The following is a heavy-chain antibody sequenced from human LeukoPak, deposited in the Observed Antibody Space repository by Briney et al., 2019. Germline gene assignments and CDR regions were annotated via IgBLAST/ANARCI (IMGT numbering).Heavy chain of an antibody. CDR3: ARTEYYFDH. D-gene: IGHD3-10*01. Sequence: SQRLSLTCPVAARSISSYSCSWIRQPPGKGLESIGYILLSGSTKYNPSLQSRVTKTIATSKSQITLLLDSATAADTAVTYCARTEYYFDHWGRGTLVTVSS. CDR1: ARSISSYS. J-gene: IGHJ4*02. CDR2: ILLSGST. V-gene: IGHV4-59*01.